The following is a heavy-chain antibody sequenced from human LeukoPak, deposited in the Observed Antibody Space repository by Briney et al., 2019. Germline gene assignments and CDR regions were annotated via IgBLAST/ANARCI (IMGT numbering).Heavy chain of an antibody. CDR1: GGSISSSSYY. CDR3: ASKEYDYYDSSGYSYYFDY. CDR2: IYYSGST. V-gene: IGHV4-39*01. D-gene: IGHD3-22*01. J-gene: IGHJ4*02. Sequence: PSETLSLTCTVSGGSISSSSYYWRWIRQPPGKGLEWIVRIYYSGSTYYNPSLKSRVTISVDTSKNQFSLKLSSVTAADTAVYYCASKEYDYYDSSGYSYYFDYWGQGTLVTVSS.